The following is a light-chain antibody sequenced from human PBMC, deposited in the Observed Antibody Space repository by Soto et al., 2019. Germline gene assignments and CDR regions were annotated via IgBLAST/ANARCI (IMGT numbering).Light chain of an antibody. CDR1: SGDVGTDNY. Sequence: QSALTQPASASGSPGQSVTISCTGTSGDVGTDNYVSWYQQHPGKAPKLIIYEVTKRPSGVPDRFSGSKSGNTASLTVSGLQAEDEAYYYCSSFGGTNNVFGTGTKLTVL. J-gene: IGLJ1*01. CDR3: SSFGGTNNV. CDR2: EVT. V-gene: IGLV2-8*01.